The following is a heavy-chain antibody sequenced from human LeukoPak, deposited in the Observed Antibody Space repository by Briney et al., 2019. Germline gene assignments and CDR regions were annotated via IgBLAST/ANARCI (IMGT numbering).Heavy chain of an antibody. CDR2: IYHSGST. V-gene: IGHV4-31*03. CDR3: ARNADYYDSSGYYWDFDY. CDR1: GGSISSGGYY. J-gene: IGHJ4*02. Sequence: PSETLSLTCTVSGGSISSGGYYWSWIRQHPGRGLEWIGCIYHSGSTYYNPSLKSRVAISVDTSKNQFSLNLTSVTAADTAVYYCARNADYYDSSGYYWDFDYWGQGTQVTVSS. D-gene: IGHD3-22*01.